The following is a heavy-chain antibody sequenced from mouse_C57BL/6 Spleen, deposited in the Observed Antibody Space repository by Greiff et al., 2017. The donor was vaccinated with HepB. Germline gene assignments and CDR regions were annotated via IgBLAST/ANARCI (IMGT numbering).Heavy chain of an antibody. CDR3: ARHGGGYYAMDY. J-gene: IGHJ4*01. Sequence: VKLVESGPGLVAPSQRLSITCTVSGFSLTSYGVHWVRQPPGKGLEWLVVIWSDGSTTYNSALKSRLSISKDNSKSQVFLKMNSLQTDDTAMYYCARHGGGYYAMDYCGQGTSVTVSS. CDR2: IWSDGST. CDR1: GFSLTSYG. V-gene: IGHV2-6-1*01.